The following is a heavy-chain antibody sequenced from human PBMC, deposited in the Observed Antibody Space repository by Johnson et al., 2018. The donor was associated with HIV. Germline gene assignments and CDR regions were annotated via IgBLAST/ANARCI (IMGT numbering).Heavy chain of an antibody. CDR2: ISYDGSEH. D-gene: IGHD7-27*01. CDR1: GFTFSSYA. J-gene: IGHJ3*02. Sequence: QVQLVESGGGVVQPGRSLRLSCAASGFTFSSYAVQWVRQAPDKGLEWVAVISYDGSEHYYVDSVKGRFTISRDNAKNSLYLQMNSLRAEDTAVYYCARELLGMDDAFDIWGQGTMVTVSS. V-gene: IGHV3-30*04. CDR3: ARELLGMDDAFDI.